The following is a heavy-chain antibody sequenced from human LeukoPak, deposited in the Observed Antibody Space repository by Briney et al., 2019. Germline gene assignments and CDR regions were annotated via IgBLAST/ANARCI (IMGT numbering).Heavy chain of an antibody. CDR1: GYTFTSYD. Sequence: GASVKVSCKASGYTFTSYDINWVRQATGQGLEWMGWMNPNSGNTGYAQKFQGRVTMTRNTSISTAYMELSSLRSEDTAVYYCARGGITGTTRGPTRLNDAFDIWGQGTMVTVSS. CDR3: ARGGITGTTRGPTRLNDAFDI. V-gene: IGHV1-8*01. CDR2: MNPNSGNT. D-gene: IGHD1-20*01. J-gene: IGHJ3*02.